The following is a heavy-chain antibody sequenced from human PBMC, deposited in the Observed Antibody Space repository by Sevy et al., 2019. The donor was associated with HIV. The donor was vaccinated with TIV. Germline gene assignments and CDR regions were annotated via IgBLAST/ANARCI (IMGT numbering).Heavy chain of an antibody. CDR3: AKAGVYCYDFYYFDY. V-gene: IGHV3-23*01. J-gene: IGHJ4*02. CDR1: GFTFSSYA. CDR2: ISGSGGST. Sequence: GGSLRLSCAASGFTFSSYAMSWVRQAPGKGLEWVSAISGSGGSTYYADSVKGRFTISRDNSKNTLSLQMNSLRAEDTAVYYCAKAGVYCYDFYYFDYWGQGTLVTVSS. D-gene: IGHD3-22*01.